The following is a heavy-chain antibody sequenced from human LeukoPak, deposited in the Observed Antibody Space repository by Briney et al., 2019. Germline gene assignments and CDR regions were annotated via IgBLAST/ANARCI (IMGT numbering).Heavy chain of an antibody. J-gene: IGHJ4*02. Sequence: PGGSLRLSCAASGFTFSSYSMNWVRQAPGKGLEWVSSISSSSSYIYYADSVKGRFTISRDNAKNSLYLQMNSLRAEDTAVYYCARHLAVAVKYFDYWGQGTLVTVSS. V-gene: IGHV3-21*01. D-gene: IGHD6-19*01. CDR3: ARHLAVAVKYFDY. CDR2: ISSSSSYI. CDR1: GFTFSSYS.